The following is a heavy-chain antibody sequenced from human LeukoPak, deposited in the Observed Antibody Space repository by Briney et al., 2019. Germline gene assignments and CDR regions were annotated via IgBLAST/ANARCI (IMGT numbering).Heavy chain of an antibody. V-gene: IGHV3-30*02. CDR1: GFSFSGYG. D-gene: IGHD3-10*02. CDR3: AELGITMIGGV. Sequence: PGGSLRLSCAAPGFSFSGYGMHWVRQAPGKGLEWVAYIQHDGSNQQYADSVKGRFTISRDNAKNSLYLQMNSLRAEDTAVYYCAELGITMIGGVWGKGTTVTISS. J-gene: IGHJ6*04. CDR2: IQHDGSNQ.